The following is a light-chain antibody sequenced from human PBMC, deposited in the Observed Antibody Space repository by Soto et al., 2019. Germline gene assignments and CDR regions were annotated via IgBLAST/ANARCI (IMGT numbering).Light chain of an antibody. Sequence: DIVMTQSPDSLAVSLGERATINCKSRQSVLNSPNNKNYLAWYQQKPGQPPKLLIYWASARASGVPDRFSGSGSGTDFTLTISSLQAEDVALYYCQQYYSNPLTFGGGTKVEIK. CDR1: QSVLNSPNNKNY. J-gene: IGKJ4*01. CDR3: QQYYSNPLT. CDR2: WAS. V-gene: IGKV4-1*01.